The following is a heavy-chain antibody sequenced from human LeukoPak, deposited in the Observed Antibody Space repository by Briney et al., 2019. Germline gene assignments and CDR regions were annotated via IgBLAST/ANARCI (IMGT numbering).Heavy chain of an antibody. Sequence: GGSLGLSCAASGFTFISYSMNWVRQAPGKGMEWVSSISSSSSYIYYADSVKGRFTISRDNAKNSLYLQMNSLRAEDTAVYYCARGTLRVVPAAHFDYWGQGTLVTVSS. CDR3: ARGTLRVVPAAHFDY. D-gene: IGHD2-2*01. J-gene: IGHJ4*02. CDR1: GFTFISYS. CDR2: ISSSSSYI. V-gene: IGHV3-21*01.